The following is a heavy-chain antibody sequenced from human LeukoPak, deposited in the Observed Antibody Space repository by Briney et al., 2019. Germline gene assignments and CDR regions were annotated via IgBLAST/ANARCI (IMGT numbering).Heavy chain of an antibody. V-gene: IGHV3-48*03. CDR2: ISSSGSTI. CDR1: GLTFSSYG. J-gene: IGHJ6*04. D-gene: IGHD3-10*02. Sequence: GGSLRLSCAASGLTFSSYGMHWVRQAPGKGLEWVSYISSSGSTIYYADSVKGRFTISRDNAKNSLYLQMNSLRAEDTAVYYCAELGITMIGGVWGKGTTVTISS. CDR3: AELGITMIGGV.